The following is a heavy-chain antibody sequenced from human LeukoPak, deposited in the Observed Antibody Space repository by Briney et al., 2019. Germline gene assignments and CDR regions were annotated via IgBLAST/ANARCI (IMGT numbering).Heavy chain of an antibody. CDR3: ARGGGSSWYHYYYYYGMDV. V-gene: IGHV1-8*01. D-gene: IGHD6-13*01. J-gene: IGHJ6*02. Sequence: ASVKVSCKASGYTFTSYDINWVRQATGQGPEWMGWMNPNSGNTGYAQKFQGRVTMTRNTSISTAYMELSSLRSEDTAVYYCARGGGSSWYHYYYYYGMDVWGQGTTVTVSS. CDR2: MNPNSGNT. CDR1: GYTFTSYD.